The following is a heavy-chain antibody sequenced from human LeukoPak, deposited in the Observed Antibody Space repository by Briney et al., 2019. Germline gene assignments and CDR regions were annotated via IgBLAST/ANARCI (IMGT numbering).Heavy chain of an antibody. CDR3: ARWGGSSGRFDY. Sequence: SQTLSLTCAISGDSVSSNSATWNWIRQSPSRGLEWLGRTYYRSKWYNDYAVSVKSRITINSDTSKNQFSLQLNSVTPADTALYYCARWGGSSGRFDYWDQGTLVTVSS. CDR2: TYYRSKWYN. CDR1: GDSVSSNSAT. V-gene: IGHV6-1*01. D-gene: IGHD3-22*01. J-gene: IGHJ4*02.